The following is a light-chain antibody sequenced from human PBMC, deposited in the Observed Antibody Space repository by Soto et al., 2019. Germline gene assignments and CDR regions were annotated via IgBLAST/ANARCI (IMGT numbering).Light chain of an antibody. CDR2: EVS. CDR3: CSYTSSITGV. V-gene: IGLV2-14*01. CDR1: NSDVGSYNY. Sequence: QSALTQPASVSGSPGQSITISCTGTNSDVGSYNYVSWYQQHPGKAPKLMIYEVSNRPSGVSMRFSGSKSGNTASLTISGLQAEDEGDYYCCSYTSSITGVFGGGTKLTVL. J-gene: IGLJ3*02.